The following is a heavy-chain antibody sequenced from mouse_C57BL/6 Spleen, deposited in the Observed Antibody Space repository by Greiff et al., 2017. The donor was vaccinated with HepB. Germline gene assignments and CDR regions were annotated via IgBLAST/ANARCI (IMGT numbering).Heavy chain of an antibody. CDR1: GFTFSSYA. CDR3: ARDPLIITTVVAHWYFDV. CDR2: ISDGGSYT. D-gene: IGHD1-1*01. Sequence: EVKLMESGGGLVKPGGSLKLSCAASGFTFSSYAMSWVRQTPEKRLEWVATISDGGSYTYYPDNVKGRFTISRDNAKNNLYLQMSQLKSEDTAMYYCARDPLIITTVVAHWYFDVWGTGTTVTVSS. V-gene: IGHV5-4*01. J-gene: IGHJ1*03.